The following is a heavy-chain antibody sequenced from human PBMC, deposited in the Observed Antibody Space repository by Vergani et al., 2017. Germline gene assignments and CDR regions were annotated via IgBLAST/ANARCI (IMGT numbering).Heavy chain of an antibody. CDR3: ARDRGYCSGGSCIWFDP. V-gene: IGHV1-69*01. D-gene: IGHD2-15*01. Sequence: QVQLVQSGAEVKKPGASVKVSCKASGYTFTSYCLSWVRQAPGQGLEWMGWIIPIFGTANYAQKFQGRVTITADESTSTAYMELRSLRSDDTAVYYCARDRGYCSGGSCIWFDPWGQGTLVTVSS. J-gene: IGHJ5*02. CDR1: GYTFTSYC. CDR2: IIPIFGTA.